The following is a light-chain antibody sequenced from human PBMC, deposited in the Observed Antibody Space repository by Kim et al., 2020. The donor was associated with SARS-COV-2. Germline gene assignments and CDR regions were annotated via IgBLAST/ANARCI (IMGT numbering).Light chain of an antibody. CDR1: TGPVTSTHF. J-gene: IGLJ3*02. V-gene: IGLV7-46*01. CDR3: LLYYSGARV. Sequence: PGGTVTLTCGSSTGPVTSTHFPYWFQPKPGQAPRTLIYDINNKQSWTPARFSGSLLGGKAALTLSGAQPEDEAEYYCLLYYSGARVFGGGTQLTVL. CDR2: DIN.